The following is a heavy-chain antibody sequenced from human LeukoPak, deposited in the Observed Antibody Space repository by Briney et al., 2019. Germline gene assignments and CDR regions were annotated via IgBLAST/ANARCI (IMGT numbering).Heavy chain of an antibody. D-gene: IGHD3-10*01. J-gene: IGHJ4*02. CDR1: GFTFSSYA. CDR2: TSSSGETT. V-gene: IGHV3-23*01. Sequence: GGSLRLSCVASGFTFSSYAMSWVRQAAGKGLEWVSSTSSSGETTYYADSVKGRFTISRDNSRNTLYLQMNSLRAEDTAVYYCARKMVRGVMSSIDYWGQGTLVTVSS. CDR3: ARKMVRGVMSSIDY.